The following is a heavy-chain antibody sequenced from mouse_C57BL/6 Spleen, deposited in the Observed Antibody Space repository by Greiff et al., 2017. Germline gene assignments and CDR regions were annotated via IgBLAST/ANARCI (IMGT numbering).Heavy chain of an antibody. Sequence: EVMLVESGGGLVKPGGSLKLSCAASGFTFSSYAMSWVRQTPEKRLEWVATISDGGSYTYYPDNVKGRFTISRDNAKNNLYLQMSHLKSEDTAMYYCARDSSERGLYAMDYGGQGKSVT. J-gene: IGHJ4*01. V-gene: IGHV5-4*01. CDR2: ISDGGSYT. D-gene: IGHD3-1*01. CDR1: GFTFSSYA. CDR3: ARDSSERGLYAMDY.